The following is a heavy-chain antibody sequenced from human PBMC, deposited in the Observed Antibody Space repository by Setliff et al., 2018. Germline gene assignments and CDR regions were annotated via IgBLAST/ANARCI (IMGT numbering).Heavy chain of an antibody. CDR1: GFTFGDYA. CDR2: IRSKAYGGTT. J-gene: IGHJ6*02. V-gene: IGHV3-49*04. D-gene: IGHD6-13*01. Sequence: PGGSLRLSCTASGFTFGDYAMSWVRQAPGKGLEWVGFIRSKAYGGTTEYAASVKGRFTISRDDSKSIAYLQMNSLKTEDTVVYYCTRVGRQLVYYYYGMDVWGQGTTVTVSS. CDR3: TRVGRQLVYYYYGMDV.